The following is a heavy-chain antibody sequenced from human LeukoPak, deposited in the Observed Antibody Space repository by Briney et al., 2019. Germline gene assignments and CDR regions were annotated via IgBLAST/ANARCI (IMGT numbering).Heavy chain of an antibody. CDR3: AKDPSYCGGDCVGY. Sequence: GGSLRLPCAASGFTFSSYGMHWVRQAPGKGLEWVAFIRYGGSNKYYADSVKGRFTISRDNSKNTLYLQMNSLRAEDTAVYYCAKDPSYCGGDCVGYWGQGTLVTVSS. V-gene: IGHV3-30*02. CDR2: IRYGGSNK. CDR1: GFTFSSYG. D-gene: IGHD2-21*01. J-gene: IGHJ4*02.